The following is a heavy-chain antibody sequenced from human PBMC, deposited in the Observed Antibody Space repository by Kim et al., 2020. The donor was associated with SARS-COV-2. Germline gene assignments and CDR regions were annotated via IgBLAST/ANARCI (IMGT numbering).Heavy chain of an antibody. J-gene: IGHJ6*02. CDR3: ARERFSGYDLLYFYGMDV. D-gene: IGHD5-12*01. Sequence: ASVKVSCKASGYTFTNYAMNWVRQAPGQGLEWMGWINTNTGNPTYAQGFTGRFVFSFDTSGTTAYVEISSLKAEDTAVYYCARERFSGYDLLYFYGMDVWGQGTTVTVSS. CDR1: GYTFTNYA. V-gene: IGHV7-4-1*02. CDR2: INTNTGNP.